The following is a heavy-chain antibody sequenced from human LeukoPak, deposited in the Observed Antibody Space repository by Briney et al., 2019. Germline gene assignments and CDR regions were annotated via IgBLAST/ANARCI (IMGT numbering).Heavy chain of an antibody. CDR2: IYYSGST. V-gene: IGHV4-59*12. CDR1: GGSISSYY. J-gene: IGHJ3*02. Sequence: KASETLSLTCTVSGGSISSYYWSWIRQPPGKGLEWIGYIYYSGSTNYKPSLKSRVTISVDTSKNQFSLKLSSVTAADTAVYYCARGDCAYCGGEEPDAFDIWGQGTMVTVSS. CDR3: ARGDCAYCGGEEPDAFDI. D-gene: IGHD2-21*01.